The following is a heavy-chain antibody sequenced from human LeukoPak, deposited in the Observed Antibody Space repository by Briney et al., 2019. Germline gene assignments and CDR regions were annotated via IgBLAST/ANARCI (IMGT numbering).Heavy chain of an antibody. Sequence: GGSLRLSCAASGFTVSSNYMSWVRQAPGKGLEWVSVIYSGGSTYYADSVKGRFTISRDNSKNTLYLQMNSLRAEDTAVYYCARSYSSWHDDAFDIWGQGTMVTVSS. V-gene: IGHV3-66*01. CDR2: IYSGGST. CDR3: ARSYSSWHDDAFDI. D-gene: IGHD6-13*01. CDR1: GFTVSSNY. J-gene: IGHJ3*02.